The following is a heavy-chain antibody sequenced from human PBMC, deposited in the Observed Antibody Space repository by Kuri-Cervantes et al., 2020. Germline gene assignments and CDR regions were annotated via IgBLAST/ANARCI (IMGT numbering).Heavy chain of an antibody. CDR1: GYSISSGYY. CDR3: AGLMITFGGVIVMGWFDP. CDR2: INHSGST. J-gene: IGHJ5*02. Sequence: SETLSLTCAVSGYSISSGYYWGWIRQPPGKGLEWIGEINHSGSTNYNPSLKSRVTISVDTSKDHFSLNLISVTAADTAVYYCAGLMITFGGVIVMGWFDPWGQGTLVTVSS. V-gene: IGHV4-38-2*01. D-gene: IGHD3-16*02.